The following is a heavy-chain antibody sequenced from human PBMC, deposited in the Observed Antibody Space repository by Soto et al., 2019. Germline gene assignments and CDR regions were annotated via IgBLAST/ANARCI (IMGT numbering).Heavy chain of an antibody. Sequence: GGSLRLSCAASGFTFSDYYMSWIRQAPGKGLEWVSYISSSSSYTNYAVSVKGRSTISRDNPKNTLYLQMNSLRAEDTAVYYCAKYIRDFDDDGFDIWGQGTMVTVSS. CDR3: AKYIRDFDDDGFDI. CDR2: ISSSSSYT. CDR1: GFTFSDYY. J-gene: IGHJ3*02. D-gene: IGHD3-10*01. V-gene: IGHV3-11*03.